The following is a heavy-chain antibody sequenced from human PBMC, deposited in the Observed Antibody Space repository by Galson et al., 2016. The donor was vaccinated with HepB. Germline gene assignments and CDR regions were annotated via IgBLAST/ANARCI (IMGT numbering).Heavy chain of an antibody. V-gene: IGHV3-7*03. CDR2: INEDGSGK. CDR3: ATDLFSISGTTNFDF. D-gene: IGHD1-7*01. Sequence: SLRLSCAASGFTFSTYWMAWVRQAPGKGLEWVANINEDGSGKYYVESVQGRFTISRDNAKNSLFLQMNGLRAEDTAVYYCATDLFSISGTTNFDFWGPGTRVAASS. CDR1: GFTFSTYW. J-gene: IGHJ4*02.